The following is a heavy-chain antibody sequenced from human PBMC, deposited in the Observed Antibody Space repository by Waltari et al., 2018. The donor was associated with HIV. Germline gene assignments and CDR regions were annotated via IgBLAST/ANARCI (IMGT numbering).Heavy chain of an antibody. CDR2: INPNSGGT. Sequence: QVQLVQSGAEVKKPGASVKVSCKASGYTFTGDYMQWARRAPGQGLEWMGWINPNSGGTNYAQKFQGRVTMTRDTSISTAYMELSRLRSDDTAVYYCARDQGGIAVAGTPGDYWGQGTLVTVSS. V-gene: IGHV1-2*02. J-gene: IGHJ4*02. CDR3: ARDQGGIAVAGTPGDY. CDR1: GYTFTGDY. D-gene: IGHD6-19*01.